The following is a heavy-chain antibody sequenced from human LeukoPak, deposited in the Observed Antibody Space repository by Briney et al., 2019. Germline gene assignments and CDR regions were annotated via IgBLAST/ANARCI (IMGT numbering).Heavy chain of an antibody. Sequence: GGPLRLSCAASGFTFSSYGMHWVRQAPGKGLEWVAFIRYDGSNKYYADSVKGRFTISRDNSKNTLYLQMNSLRAEDTAVYYCAKAGPVYSYGYGEYFQHWGQGTLVTVSS. J-gene: IGHJ1*01. D-gene: IGHD5-18*01. CDR3: AKAGPVYSYGYGEYFQH. V-gene: IGHV3-30*02. CDR2: IRYDGSNK. CDR1: GFTFSSYG.